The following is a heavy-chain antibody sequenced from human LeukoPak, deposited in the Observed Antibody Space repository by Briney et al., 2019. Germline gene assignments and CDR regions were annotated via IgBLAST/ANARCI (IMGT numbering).Heavy chain of an antibody. J-gene: IGHJ6*03. CDR3: ARSSYSSSSGDYYYYYMDV. CDR1: GYTPTELS. Sequence: ASVKVSCKVSGYTPTELSMHWVRQAPGKGLEWMGGFDPEDGETIYAQKFQGRVTMTEDTSTDTAYMELSSLRSEDTAVYYCARSSYSSSSGDYYYYYMDVWGKGTTVTVSS. D-gene: IGHD6-6*01. V-gene: IGHV1-24*01. CDR2: FDPEDGET.